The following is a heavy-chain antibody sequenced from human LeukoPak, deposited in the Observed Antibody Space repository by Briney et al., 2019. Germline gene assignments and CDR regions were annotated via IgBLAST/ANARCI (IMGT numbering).Heavy chain of an antibody. CDR1: GGSISSYY. D-gene: IGHD2-2*01. V-gene: IGHV4-59*08. CDR2: IYYSGST. Sequence: SETLSLTCTVSGGSISSYYWSWIRQPPGKGLEWIGYIYYSGSTNYNPSLKSRVTISVDTSKNQFSLKLSSVTAADTAVYYCARHGRTQEGSMDVWGQGTTVTVSS. J-gene: IGHJ6*02. CDR3: ARHGRTQEGSMDV.